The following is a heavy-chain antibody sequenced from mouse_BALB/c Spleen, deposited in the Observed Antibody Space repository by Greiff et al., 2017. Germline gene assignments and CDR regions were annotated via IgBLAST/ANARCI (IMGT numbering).Heavy chain of an antibody. CDR3: ADRYDVAY. CDR2: IDPANGNT. CDR1: GFNIKDTY. D-gene: IGHD2-14*01. J-gene: IGHJ3*01. V-gene: IGHV14-3*02. Sequence: EVQLQQSGAELVKPGASVKLSCTASGFNIKDTYMHWVKQRPEQGLEWIGRIDPANGNTKYDPRFQGKATITADTSSNTAYLQLSSLTSEDTAVYYCADRYDVAYWGQGTLVTVSA.